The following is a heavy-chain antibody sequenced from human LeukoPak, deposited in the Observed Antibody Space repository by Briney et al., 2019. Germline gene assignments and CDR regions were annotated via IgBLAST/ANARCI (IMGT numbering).Heavy chain of an antibody. CDR3: ARDRILTGYYYDAFDI. Sequence: SETLSLTXAVYGGSFSGYYWSWIRQPPGKGLEWNGEINHSGSTNYNPSLKSRVTISVDTSKNQFSLKLSSVTAADTAVYYCARDRILTGYYYDAFDIWGQGTMVTVSS. V-gene: IGHV4-34*01. D-gene: IGHD3-9*01. J-gene: IGHJ3*02. CDR2: INHSGST. CDR1: GGSFSGYY.